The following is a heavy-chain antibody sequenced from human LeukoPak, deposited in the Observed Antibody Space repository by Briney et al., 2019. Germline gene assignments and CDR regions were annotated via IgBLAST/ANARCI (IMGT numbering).Heavy chain of an antibody. CDR2: IYYSGST. CDR1: GGSISSGDYY. Sequence: SETLSLTCTVSGGSISSGDYYWSWIRQPPGKGLEWIGYIYYSGSTNYNPSLKSRVTISVDTSKNQFSLKLSSVTAADTAVYYCASTYVDTAMVGDYYFDYWGQGTLVTVSS. J-gene: IGHJ4*02. D-gene: IGHD5-18*01. V-gene: IGHV4-61*08. CDR3: ASTYVDTAMVGDYYFDY.